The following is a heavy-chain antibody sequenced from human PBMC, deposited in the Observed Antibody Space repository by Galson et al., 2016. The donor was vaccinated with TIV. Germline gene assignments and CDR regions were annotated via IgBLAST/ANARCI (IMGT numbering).Heavy chain of an antibody. V-gene: IGHV2-70*11. CDR3: AHTRGDFWSGPYHFYFGMDV. CDR2: IDWDDDK. Sequence: PALVKPTQTLTLTCTFSGFSLNTDGVCVNWIRQPPGKALEWLARIDWDDDKSYTSSLKTRLTISKDTSKNQVVLTLTNMDPVDTATYFCAHTRGDFWSGPYHFYFGMDVWGQGTTVTVSS. J-gene: IGHJ6*02. D-gene: IGHD3-3*01. CDR1: GFSLNTDGVC.